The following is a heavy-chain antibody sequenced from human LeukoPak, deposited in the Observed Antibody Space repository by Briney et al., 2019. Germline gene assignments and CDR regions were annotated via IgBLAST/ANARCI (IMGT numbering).Heavy chain of an antibody. D-gene: IGHD3-16*01. Sequence: SETLSLTCTVSGGSISSGGYYWGWFRQHPGKGLEWIGYIYYSGSTYYNPSLKSRVTISVDTSKNQFSLKLSSVTAADAAVYYCARGGYYYYYGMDVWGKGTTVTVSS. V-gene: IGHV4-31*03. J-gene: IGHJ6*04. CDR2: IYYSGST. CDR3: ARGGYYYYYGMDV. CDR1: GGSISSGGYY.